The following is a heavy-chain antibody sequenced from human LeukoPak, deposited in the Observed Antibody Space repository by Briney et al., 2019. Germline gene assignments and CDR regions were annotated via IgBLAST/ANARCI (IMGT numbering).Heavy chain of an antibody. D-gene: IGHD4-17*01. J-gene: IGHJ4*02. CDR3: ADLGDYAVG. CDR2: IKSRTDGGTT. V-gene: IGHV3-15*01. Sequence: GGSLRLSCAASGFTFRNAWMSWARQAPGKGLEWVGRIKSRTDGGTTEYAAPVKGRFSISRDDSKNTLYLQINSLKTEDTAVYYCADLGDYAVGWGQGTLVTVSS. CDR1: GFTFRNAW.